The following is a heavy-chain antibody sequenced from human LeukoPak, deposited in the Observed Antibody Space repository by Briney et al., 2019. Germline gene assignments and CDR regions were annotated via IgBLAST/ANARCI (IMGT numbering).Heavy chain of an antibody. J-gene: IGHJ4*02. CDR3: ARASGSARKYAPDY. CDR1: GGSISSGGYS. V-gene: IGHV4-30-2*01. Sequence: PSQTLSLTCAVSGGSISSGGYSWSWIRQPPGKGLEWTGYIYHSGSTYYNPSLKSRVTISVDRSKNQFSLKLSSVTAADTAVYYCARASGSARKYAPDYWGQGTLVTVSS. D-gene: IGHD2-2*01. CDR2: IYHSGST.